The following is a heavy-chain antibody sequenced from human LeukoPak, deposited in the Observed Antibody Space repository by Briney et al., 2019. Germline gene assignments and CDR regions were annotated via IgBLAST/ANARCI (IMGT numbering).Heavy chain of an antibody. Sequence: GESLKISCKGLGYSFSSYSIGWVRQMPGKGLEWMGIIYPDVSDTRYSPSFQGQVTISADMSFSTAYLQWSSLKASDTAMYYCARQYYDFWSGYPRQTYYFDYWGQGTLVTVSS. CDR2: IYPDVSDT. D-gene: IGHD3-3*01. V-gene: IGHV5-51*01. J-gene: IGHJ4*02. CDR1: GYSFSSYS. CDR3: ARQYYDFWSGYPRQTYYFDY.